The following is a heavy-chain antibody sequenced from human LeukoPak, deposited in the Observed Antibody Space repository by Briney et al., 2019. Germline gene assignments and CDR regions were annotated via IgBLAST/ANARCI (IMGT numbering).Heavy chain of an antibody. CDR3: ARDFHNRKWYDGPGYYFDY. CDR2: INPNSGGT. V-gene: IGHV1-2*02. J-gene: IGHJ4*02. CDR1: GYTFTGYY. D-gene: IGHD2-15*01. Sequence: ASVKVSCKASGYTFTGYYMHWVRQAPGQGPEWMGWINPNSGGTNYAQKFQGRVTMTGDRSISTAYMVLSGLRSDDTAVYFCARDFHNRKWYDGPGYYFDYWGQGTLLTVSS.